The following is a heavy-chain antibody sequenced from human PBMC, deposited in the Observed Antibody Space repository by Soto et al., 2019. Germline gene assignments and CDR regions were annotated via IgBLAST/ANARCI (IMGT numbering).Heavy chain of an antibody. J-gene: IGHJ5*02. CDR1: GYTFTSYG. CDR3: ARVVGALGHWFDP. V-gene: IGHV1-18*01. Sequence: QVQLVQSGAEVKKPGASVKVSCKASGYTFTSYGLSWVRQAPGQGLEWMGRISAYNYNTNYAQKLQGRVTMTTDTSTRTAYKELRSLRSDDTAVYYCARVVGALGHWFDPWGQGTLVTVSS. D-gene: IGHD1-26*01. CDR2: ISAYNYNT.